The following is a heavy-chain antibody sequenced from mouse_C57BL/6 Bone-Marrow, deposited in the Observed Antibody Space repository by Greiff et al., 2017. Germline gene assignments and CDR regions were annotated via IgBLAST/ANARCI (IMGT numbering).Heavy chain of an antibody. V-gene: IGHV1-15*01. CDR3: TSPGWAYFDY. CDR1: GYTFTDYE. J-gene: IGHJ2*01. Sequence: VKLQESGAELVRPGASVTLSCKASGYTFTDYEMHWVKQTPVHGLEWIGAIDPETGGTAYNQKFKGKAILTADKSSSTAYMELRSLTSEDSAVYYCTSPGWAYFDYGGQGTTLTVSS. CDR2: IDPETGGT. D-gene: IGHD3-1*01.